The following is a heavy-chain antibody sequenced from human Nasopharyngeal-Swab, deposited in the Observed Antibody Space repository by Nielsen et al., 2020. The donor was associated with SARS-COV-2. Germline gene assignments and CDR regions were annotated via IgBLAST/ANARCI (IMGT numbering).Heavy chain of an antibody. CDR2: IKQDGSEK. J-gene: IGHJ6*02. Sequence: GESLKISCAASGFTFSSYWMSWVRQAPGKGLEWVANIKQDGSEKYYVDSVKGRFTISRDNAKNSLYLQMNSVRAEDTAVYYCARDTGSGWSMDVWGQGTTVTVSS. CDR3: ARDTGSGWSMDV. D-gene: IGHD6-19*01. V-gene: IGHV3-7*01. CDR1: GFTFSSYW.